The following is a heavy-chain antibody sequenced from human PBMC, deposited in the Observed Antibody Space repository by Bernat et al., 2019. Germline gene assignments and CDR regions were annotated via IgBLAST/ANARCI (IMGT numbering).Heavy chain of an antibody. CDR1: GFTFSSYA. CDR3: AKDHFSGYCSGGSCYGILDY. CDR2: ISGSGGNT. J-gene: IGHJ4*02. V-gene: IGHV3-23*04. D-gene: IGHD2-15*01. Sequence: EVQLVESGGGFVQAGGSLRLSCAASGFTFSSYAMSWVRQAPGKGLEWVSTISGSGGNTYYADSVKGRFTISRDNSKNTLFVQMNTLRAEDTAVYYCAKDHFSGYCSGGSCYGILDYWGQGTLVTVSS.